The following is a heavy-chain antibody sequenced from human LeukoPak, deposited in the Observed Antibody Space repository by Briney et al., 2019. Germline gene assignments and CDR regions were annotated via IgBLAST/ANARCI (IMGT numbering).Heavy chain of an antibody. CDR3: AKDIGSAAAAGTPPDY. CDR2: ISWNSGSI. CDR1: GFTFDDYA. J-gene: IGHJ4*02. V-gene: IGHV3-9*01. D-gene: IGHD6-13*01. Sequence: GGSLRLSCAASGFTFDDYAMHWVRQAPGKGLEWVSGISWNSGSIGYADSVKGRFAISRDNAKNSLYLQMNSLRAEDTALYYCAKDIGSAAAAGTPPDYWGQGTLVTVSS.